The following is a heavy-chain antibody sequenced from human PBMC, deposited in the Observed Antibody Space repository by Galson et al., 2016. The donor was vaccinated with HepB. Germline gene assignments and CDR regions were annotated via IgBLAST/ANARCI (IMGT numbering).Heavy chain of an antibody. CDR3: ARVGVAAAYDY. D-gene: IGHD6-13*01. Sequence: ETLSLTCTVSGGSIIRYYWSRIRQPPGKGLEWIGSISYIGGSTYYNPSLKSRLTISLHTSKNQFSLMLTSVTAADTAVYYCARVGVAAAYDYWGREPWSPSPQ. CDR2: ISYIGGST. V-gene: IGHV4-59*01. J-gene: IGHJ4*02. CDR1: GGSIIRYY.